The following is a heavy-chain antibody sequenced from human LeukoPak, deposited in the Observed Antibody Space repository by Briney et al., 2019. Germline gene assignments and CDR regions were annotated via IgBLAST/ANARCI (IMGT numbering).Heavy chain of an antibody. J-gene: IGHJ3*02. CDR1: GFTFSSYW. Sequence: PGGSLRLSCAASGFTFSSYWMHWVRQTPGKGLVWVSRINSDGSSTSYADSVKGRFTISRDNAKNTLYLQMNSLRAEDTAVYYCARDSFAYGDYVPDAFDIWGQGTMVTVSS. D-gene: IGHD4-17*01. CDR2: INSDGSST. CDR3: ARDSFAYGDYVPDAFDI. V-gene: IGHV3-74*01.